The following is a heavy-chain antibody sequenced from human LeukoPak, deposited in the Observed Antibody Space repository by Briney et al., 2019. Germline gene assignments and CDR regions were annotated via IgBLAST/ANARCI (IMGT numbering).Heavy chain of an antibody. Sequence: GGSLRLSCTASGVTLSSYAMSWVRQAPGKGLEWVSAISGSGGSTYYADSVKGRFTISRDNSKNTLYLQMNSLRAEDTAVYYCAKDSSSSGGDFDYWGQGTLVTVSS. CDR3: AKDSSSSGGDFDY. CDR2: ISGSGGST. J-gene: IGHJ4*02. V-gene: IGHV3-23*01. D-gene: IGHD6-6*01. CDR1: GVTLSSYA.